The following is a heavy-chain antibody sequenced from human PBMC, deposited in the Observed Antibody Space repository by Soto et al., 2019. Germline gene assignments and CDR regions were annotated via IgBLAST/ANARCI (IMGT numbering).Heavy chain of an antibody. CDR3: AKGPPVHCSGGSCWDY. Sequence: QVQLVESGGGVVQPGRSLRLSCAASGFTFSSYGMHWVRQAPGKGLEWWAVISYDGSNKYYADSVKGRFTISRDNSKNTLYLQMNSLRAEDTAVYYCAKGPPVHCSGGSCWDYWGQGTLVTVSS. V-gene: IGHV3-30*18. J-gene: IGHJ4*02. D-gene: IGHD2-15*01. CDR1: GFTFSSYG. CDR2: ISYDGSNK.